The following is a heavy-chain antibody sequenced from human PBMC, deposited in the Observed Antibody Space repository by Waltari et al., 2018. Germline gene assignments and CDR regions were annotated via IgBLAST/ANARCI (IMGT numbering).Heavy chain of an antibody. D-gene: IGHD2-15*01. CDR1: GFTFSSHW. Sequence: EVQLVESGGGLVQPGGSLRLSCAASGFTFSSHWMSWVRQAPGKGLEWVANIRQDGNDKYYVDSVKGRFTISRDNAKNSLYLQMNSLRAEDTAVYYCATGIPHSDMPGAVPNPPWGQGTLVTVSS. CDR2: IRQDGNDK. CDR3: ATGIPHSDMPGAVPNPP. V-gene: IGHV3-7*01. J-gene: IGHJ5*02.